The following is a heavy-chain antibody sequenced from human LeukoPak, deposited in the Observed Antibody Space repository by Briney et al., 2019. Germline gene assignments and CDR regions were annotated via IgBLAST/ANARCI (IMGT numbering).Heavy chain of an antibody. Sequence: ASVKVSCKASGYSFSNFVVHWVRQAPGQRLEWMGWIHTESGTTKYSERFQGRVTITRDTTATTAYLDLGSLTSEDTAVYYCSRSSNPAEHGFVYWGQGTLVTVSS. J-gene: IGHJ4*02. V-gene: IGHV1-3*04. CDR2: IHTESGTT. D-gene: IGHD2-8*01. CDR3: SRSSNPAEHGFVY. CDR1: GYSFSNFV.